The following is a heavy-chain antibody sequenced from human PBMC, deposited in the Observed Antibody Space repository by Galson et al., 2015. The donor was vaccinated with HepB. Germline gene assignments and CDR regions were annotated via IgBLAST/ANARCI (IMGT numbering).Heavy chain of an antibody. CDR3: AKDNESRGFDH. D-gene: IGHD2-8*01. Sequence: SLRLSCAASGFTFSIYGMTWVRQAPGKGLEWISTINDNGLKTYYADSVKGRFTISRDNSKSALFLQIDSLSVEDTAVYYCAKDNESRGFDHWGQGTLVTVSS. J-gene: IGHJ4*02. V-gene: IGHV3-23*01. CDR1: GFTFSIYG. CDR2: INDNGLKT.